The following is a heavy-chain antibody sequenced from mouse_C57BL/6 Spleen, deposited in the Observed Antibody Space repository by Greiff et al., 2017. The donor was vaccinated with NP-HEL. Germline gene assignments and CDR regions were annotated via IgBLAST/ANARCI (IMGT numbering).Heavy chain of an antibody. Sequence: EVMLVESGEGLVKPGGSLKLSCAASGFTFSSYAMSWVRQTPEKRLEWVAYISSGGDYIYYADTVKGRFTRSRDNARNTLYLQMSSLKSEDTAMYYCTRGDYYGSSSAWFAYWGQGTLVTVSA. CDR2: ISSGGDYI. CDR1: GFTFSSYA. J-gene: IGHJ3*01. D-gene: IGHD1-1*01. CDR3: TRGDYYGSSSAWFAY. V-gene: IGHV5-9-1*02.